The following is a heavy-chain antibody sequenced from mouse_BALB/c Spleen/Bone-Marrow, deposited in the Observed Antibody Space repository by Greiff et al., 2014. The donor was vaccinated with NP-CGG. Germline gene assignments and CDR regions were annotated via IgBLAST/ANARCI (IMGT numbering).Heavy chain of an antibody. J-gene: IGHJ3*01. CDR3: ARREGNHAAWFAY. CDR1: GYSITSGYS. D-gene: IGHD2-1*01. Sequence: VQLKESGPDLVKPSQSLSLTCTVTGYSITSGYSWHWIRQFPGNKLERMGYIHYSGSTNYNPSLKGRISITRDTSKNQFFLQLNSVTTEDTATYYCARREGNHAAWFAYWGQGTLVTVSA. CDR2: IHYSGST. V-gene: IGHV3-1*02.